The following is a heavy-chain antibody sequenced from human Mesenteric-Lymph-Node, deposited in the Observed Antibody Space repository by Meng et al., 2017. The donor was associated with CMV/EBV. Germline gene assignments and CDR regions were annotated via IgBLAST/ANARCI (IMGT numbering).Heavy chain of an antibody. CDR1: GFTFSSDS. CDR2: ISSSSSTI. V-gene: IGHV3-48*04. D-gene: IGHD2-2*01. Sequence: GGLLRSSCAASGFTFSSDSMNWVRQAPGKGLEWVSYISSSSSTIYYADPVKGRFTISRDNAKNSLYLQMNSLRAEDTAVYYCARAWRYQLLIRVRYYYGMDVWGQGTTVTVSS. CDR3: ARAWRYQLLIRVRYYYGMDV. J-gene: IGHJ6*02.